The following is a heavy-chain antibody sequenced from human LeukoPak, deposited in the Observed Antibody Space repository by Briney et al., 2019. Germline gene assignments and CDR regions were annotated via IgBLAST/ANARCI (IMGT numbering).Heavy chain of an antibody. D-gene: IGHD1-1*01. V-gene: IGHV1-69*04. CDR1: GGTFSSYA. CDR2: IIPILGIA. CDR3: ARVNEGGFDP. J-gene: IGHJ5*02. Sequence: SVKVSCKASGGTFSSYAISWVRQAPGQGLEWMGRIIPILGIANYAQKFQGRATITADKSTSTAYMELSSLRSEDTAVYYCARVNEGGFDPWGQGTLVTVSS.